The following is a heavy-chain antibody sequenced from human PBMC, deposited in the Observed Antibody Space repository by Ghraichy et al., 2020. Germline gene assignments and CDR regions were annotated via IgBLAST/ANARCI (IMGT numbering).Heavy chain of an antibody. CDR2: IYYSGST. J-gene: IGHJ2*01. CDR3: ARDLYGDTNWRFYWYFDL. Sequence: SETLSLTCTVSGGSISSYYWSWIRQPPGKGLEWIGYIYYSGSTNYNPSLKSRVTISVDTSKNQFSLKLSSVTAADTAVYYCARDLYGDTNWRFYWYFDLWGRGTLVTVSS. CDR1: GGSISSYY. D-gene: IGHD4-17*01. V-gene: IGHV4-59*01.